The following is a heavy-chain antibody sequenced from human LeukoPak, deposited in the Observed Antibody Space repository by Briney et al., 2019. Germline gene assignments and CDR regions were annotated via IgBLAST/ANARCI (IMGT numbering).Heavy chain of an antibody. D-gene: IGHD3-10*01. CDR1: GFIFSTYG. V-gene: IGHV3-23*01. J-gene: IGHJ4*02. CDR2: ISGSGGST. CDR3: ARGFIPYIPFDY. Sequence: PGGSLRLSCAASGFIFSTYGMSWVRQAPGKGLEWVSAISGSGGSTYYADSVKGRFTISSDNSKNTLYLQMNSLRADDTAVYYCARGFIPYIPFDYWGQGTLVTVSS.